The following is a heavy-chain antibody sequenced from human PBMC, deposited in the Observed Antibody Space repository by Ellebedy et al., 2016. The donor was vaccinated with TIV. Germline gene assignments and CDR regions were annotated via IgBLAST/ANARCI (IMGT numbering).Heavy chain of an antibody. D-gene: IGHD6-19*01. CDR1: GGSISSSSYY. V-gene: IGHV4-39*07. CDR2: IYYTGTT. CDR3: ARMRGVAGPRWFDP. J-gene: IGHJ5*02. Sequence: MPSETLSLTCTVSGGSISSSSYYWGWIRQPPGKGLEWVASIYYTGTTYYNPSLKSRVTISLDTSKNQVSMKLTSVTAADTAVYYCARMRGVAGPRWFDPWGPGTQVIVSS.